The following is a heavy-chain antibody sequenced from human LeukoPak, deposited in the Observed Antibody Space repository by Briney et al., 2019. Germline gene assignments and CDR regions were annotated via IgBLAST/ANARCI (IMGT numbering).Heavy chain of an antibody. J-gene: IGHJ5*02. D-gene: IGHD2-15*01. CDR3: ARGAPVVVVAAIPRWFDP. V-gene: IGHV4-30-2*01. CDR2: IYHSGST. CDR1: GGSISSGGYS. Sequence: PSETLSLTCTVSGGSISSGGYSWSWNRQPPGKGLEWIGYIYHSGSTYYNPSLKSRVTISVDRSKNQFSLKLSSVTAADTAVYYCARGAPVVVVAAIPRWFDPWGQGTLVTVSS.